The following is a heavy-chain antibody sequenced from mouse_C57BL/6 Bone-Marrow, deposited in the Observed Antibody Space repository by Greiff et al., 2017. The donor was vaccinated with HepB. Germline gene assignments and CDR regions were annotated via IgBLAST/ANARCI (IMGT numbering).Heavy chain of an antibody. V-gene: IGHV14-4*01. Sequence: PLQQSGAELVRPGASVKLSCTASGFNIKDDYMHWVKQRPEQGLEWIGWIDPENGDTEYASKFQGKATITADTSSNTAYLQLSSLTSEDTAVYYRTTGDGYLYYFDYWGQGTTLTVSS. J-gene: IGHJ2*01. CDR3: TTGDGYLYYFDY. CDR2: IDPENGDT. D-gene: IGHD2-3*01. CDR1: GFNIKDDY.